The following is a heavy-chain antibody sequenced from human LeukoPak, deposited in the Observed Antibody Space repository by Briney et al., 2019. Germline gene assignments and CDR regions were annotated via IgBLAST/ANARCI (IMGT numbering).Heavy chain of an antibody. CDR3: ARVEGDGYNCAY. J-gene: IGHJ4*02. V-gene: IGHV1-2*02. D-gene: IGHD5-24*01. CDR2: INPNSGGT. Sequence: ASVKVSCKASGYTFIGYYMHWVRQAPGQGLEWMGWINPNSGGTNYAQKFQGRVTMTRDTSISTAYMELSRLRSDDTAVYYCARVEGDGYNCAYWGQGTLVTVSS. CDR1: GYTFIGYY.